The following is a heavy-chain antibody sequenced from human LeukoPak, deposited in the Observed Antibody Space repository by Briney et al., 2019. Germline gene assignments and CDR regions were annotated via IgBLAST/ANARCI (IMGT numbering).Heavy chain of an antibody. CDR2: ISSSSSYI. CDR1: GFTFSSYS. V-gene: IGHV3-21*01. D-gene: IGHD2-15*01. Sequence: GGSLRLSCAASGFTFSSYSMNWVRQAPGKGLEWVSSISSSSSYIYYADSVKGRFTISRDNAKNSLYLQMNSLRAEDTAVYYRARDLGSYYHYYMDVWGKGTTVTVSS. J-gene: IGHJ6*03. CDR3: ARDLGSYYHYYMDV.